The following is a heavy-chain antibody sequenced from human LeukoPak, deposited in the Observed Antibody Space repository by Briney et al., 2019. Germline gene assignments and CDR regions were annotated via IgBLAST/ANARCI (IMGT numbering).Heavy chain of an antibody. CDR2: TYYSGST. J-gene: IGHJ4*02. Sequence: PSETLSLTCTVSGGSISSYYWSWIRQPPGKGLEWIGYTYYSGSTNYNPSLKSRVTISVDTSKNQFSLKLSSVTAADTAVYYCARQNYGDHTWDYWGQGTLVTVSS. D-gene: IGHD4-17*01. CDR3: ARQNYGDHTWDY. V-gene: IGHV4-59*08. CDR1: GGSISSYY.